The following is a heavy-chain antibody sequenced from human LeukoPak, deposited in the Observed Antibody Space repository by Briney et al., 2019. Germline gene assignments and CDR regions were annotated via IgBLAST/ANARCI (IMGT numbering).Heavy chain of an antibody. Sequence: GGSLRLSCAASGFTFSSYAMSWVRQASGKGLEWVSAISGSGGSTYYADSVKGRFTISRDNAKNSLYLQMNSLRAEDTAVYYCARKSATGQLDYWGQGTLVTVSS. V-gene: IGHV3-23*01. CDR3: ARKSATGQLDY. CDR2: ISGSGGST. J-gene: IGHJ4*02. D-gene: IGHD1-1*01. CDR1: GFTFSSYA.